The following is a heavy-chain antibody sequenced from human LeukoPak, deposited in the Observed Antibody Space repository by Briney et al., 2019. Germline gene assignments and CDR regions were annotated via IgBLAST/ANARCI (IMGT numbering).Heavy chain of an antibody. Sequence: TGGSLRLSCAASGYTFSSYSINWVRQAPGKGLEWVSSISVRSNYIYYADSVGGRFSISRDDARDSLYLQMNSLRAEDTAVYYCVRLRRNSDTSGFYYYYDYWGQGTLVTVSS. D-gene: IGHD3-22*01. CDR1: GYTFSSYS. V-gene: IGHV3-21*01. CDR3: VRLRRNSDTSGFYYYYDY. CDR2: ISVRSNYI. J-gene: IGHJ4*02.